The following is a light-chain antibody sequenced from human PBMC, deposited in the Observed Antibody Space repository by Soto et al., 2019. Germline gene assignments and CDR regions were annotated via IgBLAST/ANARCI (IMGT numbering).Light chain of an antibody. CDR2: AAS. CDR1: QDIINF. V-gene: IGKV1-27*01. CDR3: PKYNSVPFT. J-gene: IGKJ3*01. Sequence: DIQMTQSPSSLSASVGDRVTITCRASQDIINFLAWYQQTPGKVPKLLTYAASALQAAVPSRFSGSGSGTDFTLTTGSLQPADVAADYGPKYNSVPFTFGPSIKVDIK.